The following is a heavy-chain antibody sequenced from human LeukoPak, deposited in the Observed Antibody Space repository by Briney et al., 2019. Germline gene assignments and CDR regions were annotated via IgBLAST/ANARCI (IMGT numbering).Heavy chain of an antibody. CDR1: GFTFSSYS. CDR3: ARDSSGWYDY. CDR2: ISSSRSYI. J-gene: IGHJ4*02. V-gene: IGHV3-21*01. Sequence: GGSLRLSCAASGFTFSSYSMNWVRQAPGKGLEWVSSISSSRSYIYYADSVKGRFTISRDNAKNSLYLQMNSLRAEDTAVYYCARDSSGWYDYWGQGTLVTVSS. D-gene: IGHD6-19*01.